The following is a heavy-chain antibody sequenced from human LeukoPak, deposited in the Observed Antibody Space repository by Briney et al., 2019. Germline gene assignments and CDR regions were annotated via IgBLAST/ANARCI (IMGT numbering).Heavy chain of an antibody. D-gene: IGHD1-7*01. CDR1: GFSFSTSGVG. CDR2: IYWNGNK. V-gene: IGHV2-5*01. J-gene: IGHJ2*01. CDR3: AHRGSGGTTWRYFDI. Sequence: SGPTQVKPTQTLTLTCTFSGFSFSTSGVGVGWIRQPPGKALEWLALIYWNGNKRYSPSLKSRLTITKDTSKNQVVLTMTNMDLVDTATYYCAHRGSGGTTWRYFDIWGRGTLVTVSS.